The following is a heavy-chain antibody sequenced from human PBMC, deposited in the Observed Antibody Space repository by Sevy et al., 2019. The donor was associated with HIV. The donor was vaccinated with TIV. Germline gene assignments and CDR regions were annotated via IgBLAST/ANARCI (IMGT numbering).Heavy chain of an antibody. CDR3: AREGCTKPHDY. CDR1: GFTFNKYS. V-gene: IGHV3-23*01. J-gene: IGHJ4*02. CDR2: LSFGCGEI. D-gene: IGHD2-8*01. Sequence: GGSLRLSCAASGFTFNKYSMSWVRQPPGKGLEWVATLSFGCGEINYADSVKGRFTISRDNSKNAFYLQMNNLRAEDTALYYCAREGCTKPHDYWGQGTLVTVSS.